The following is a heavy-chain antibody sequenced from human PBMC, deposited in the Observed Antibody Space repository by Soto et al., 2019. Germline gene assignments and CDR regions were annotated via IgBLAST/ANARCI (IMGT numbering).Heavy chain of an antibody. CDR3: ARGCIRSHTVEVVAATRVYFDY. J-gene: IGHJ4*02. CDR1: GGSFSGYY. Sequence: QVQLQQWGAGLLKPSETLSLTCAVYGGSFSGYYWSWTRQPPGKGPEWMGEINQSGSTNNNPALKRRVTKPVDTSKTQFPQKLRSVAAADKVVYYCARGCIRSHTVEVVAATRVYFDYWGQGTMVTVSS. V-gene: IGHV4-34*01. D-gene: IGHD2-15*01. CDR2: INQSGST.